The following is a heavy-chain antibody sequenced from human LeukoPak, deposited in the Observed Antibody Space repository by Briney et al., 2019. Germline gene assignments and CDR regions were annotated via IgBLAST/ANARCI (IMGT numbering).Heavy chain of an antibody. CDR1: GGSISSYY. CDR3: ARERGYCSSTSCLHYFDY. D-gene: IGHD2-2*01. CDR2: IYYSGST. V-gene: IGHV4-59*01. J-gene: IGHJ4*02. Sequence: PSETLSLTCTVSGGSISSYYWSWIRQPPGKGLEWIGYIYYSGSTNYNPSLKSRVTISVDTSKNQFSLKLSSVTAADTAVYYGARERGYCSSTSCLHYFDYWGQGTLVTVSS.